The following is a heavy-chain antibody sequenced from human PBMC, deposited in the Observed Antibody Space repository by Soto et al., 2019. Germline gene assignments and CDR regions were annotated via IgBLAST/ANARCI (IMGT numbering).Heavy chain of an antibody. V-gene: IGHV3-30*18. CDR2: ISHDGSYK. Sequence: QVQLVESGGGVVQPGRSLRLSCAASGFTFSAYGMHWVRQAPGRGLEWVAIISHDGSYKAYADSVKGRFTIARDNFKGALYLLLNSLRPDDSALYYCAKDPEGGNDYFDHWGQGTQVTVSS. J-gene: IGHJ4*02. D-gene: IGHD2-15*01. CDR3: AKDPEGGNDYFDH. CDR1: GFTFSAYG.